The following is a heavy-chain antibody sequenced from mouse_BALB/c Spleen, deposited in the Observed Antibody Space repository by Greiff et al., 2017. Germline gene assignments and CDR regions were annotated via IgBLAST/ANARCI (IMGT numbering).Heavy chain of an antibody. CDR3: AREDTNAMDY. D-gene: IGHD2-12*01. V-gene: IGHV7-3*02. J-gene: IGHJ4*01. CDR2: IRNKANGYTT. CDR1: GFTFTDYY. Sequence: VQLKESGGGLVQPGGSLRLSCATSGFTFTDYYMSWVRQPPGKALEWLGFIRNKANGYTTEYSASVKGRFTISRDNSQSILYLQMNTLRAEDSATYYCAREDTNAMDYWGQGTSVTVSS.